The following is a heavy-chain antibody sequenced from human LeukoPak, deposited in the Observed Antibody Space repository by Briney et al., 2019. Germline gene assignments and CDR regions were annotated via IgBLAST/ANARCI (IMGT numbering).Heavy chain of an antibody. D-gene: IGHD1/OR15-1a*01. CDR3: AGGWNIDY. CDR1: GGSISRSSYY. CDR2: IYYRGST. Sequence: SETLSLTCTVSGGSISRSSYYWGWIRQSPGKGLEWIASIYYRGSTFYNPSLKSRVTISVYTSKDQLSLTLNSVTAADTAVYYCAGGWNIDYWGQGTLVTVSS. V-gene: IGHV4-39*01. J-gene: IGHJ4*02.